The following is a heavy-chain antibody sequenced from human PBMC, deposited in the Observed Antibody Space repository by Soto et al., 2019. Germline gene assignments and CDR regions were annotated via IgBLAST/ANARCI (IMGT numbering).Heavy chain of an antibody. V-gene: IGHV1-69*13. CDR1: GGTFSTSS. CDR3: ARDVVRSSGGDS. CDR2: IIPIFSKT. Sequence: SVKVSCKASGGTFSTSSFVWVRQGPGQGLEWMGGIIPIFSKTNVAQKFQGRVTFTADESTRTAYMELSSLRSEDTAIYYCARDVVRSSGGDSWGQGTLVTVSS. J-gene: IGHJ4*02. D-gene: IGHD2-15*01.